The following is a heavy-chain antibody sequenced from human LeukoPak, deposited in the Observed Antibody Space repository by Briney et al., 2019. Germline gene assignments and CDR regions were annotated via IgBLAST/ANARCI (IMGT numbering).Heavy chain of an antibody. V-gene: IGHV4-59*01. CDR2: VSYSGST. Sequence: SETLSLTCTVSGGSISSYYWSWIRQPPGKGLEWIGYVSYSGSTNDNPSLRSRLTISVDTSKKQFSLKLSSVTAADTAVYYCARGDSSGWYYFFDYWGRGTLVTVSS. D-gene: IGHD6-19*01. CDR1: GGSISSYY. CDR3: ARGDSSGWYYFFDY. J-gene: IGHJ4*02.